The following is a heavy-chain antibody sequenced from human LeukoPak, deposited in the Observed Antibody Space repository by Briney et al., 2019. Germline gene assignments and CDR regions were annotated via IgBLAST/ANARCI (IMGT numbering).Heavy chain of an antibody. V-gene: IGHV3-9*01. CDR1: RFTFDDYA. CDR2: ISWNSGSI. CDR3: AKEGDYYGSGSSLDY. Sequence: PGGSLRLSCAASRFTFDDYAMHWVRQAPGKGREWVSGISWNSGSIGYADSAKGRFTISRDNAKNSLYLQMKSLRAEDTALYYCAKEGDYYGSGSSLDYWGQGTLVTVSS. J-gene: IGHJ4*02. D-gene: IGHD3-10*01.